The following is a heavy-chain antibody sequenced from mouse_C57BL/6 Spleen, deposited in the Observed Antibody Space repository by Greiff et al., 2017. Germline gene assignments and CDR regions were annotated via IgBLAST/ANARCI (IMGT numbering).Heavy chain of an antibody. D-gene: IGHD1-1*01. CDR3: ARDYGSSYAMDY. CDR2: INPNNGGT. V-gene: IGHV1-22*01. J-gene: IGHJ4*01. CDR1: GYTFTDYN. Sequence: VQLQQSGPELVKPGASVKMSCKASGYTFTDYNMHWVKQSPGKSLEWIGYINPNNGGTSYNQKFKGKATLTVDKTSSTAYMELRSLTSEDSAVYYCARDYGSSYAMDYWGQGTSVTVSS.